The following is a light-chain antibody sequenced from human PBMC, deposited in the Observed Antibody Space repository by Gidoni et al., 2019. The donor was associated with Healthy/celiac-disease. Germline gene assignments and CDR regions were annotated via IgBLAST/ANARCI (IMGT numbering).Light chain of an antibody. CDR2: GNS. CDR3: QSYDSSLSGWV. V-gene: IGLV1-40*01. J-gene: IGLJ3*02. Sequence: QSVLTQPPSVSEAPGQRVTISCTGRSSNIGAGYDVHWYQQLPGTAPKLLIYGNSNRPSGVPDRFSGSKSGTSASLAITGLQAEDEAEYYCQSYDSSLSGWVFGGGTKLTVL. CDR1: SSNIGAGYD.